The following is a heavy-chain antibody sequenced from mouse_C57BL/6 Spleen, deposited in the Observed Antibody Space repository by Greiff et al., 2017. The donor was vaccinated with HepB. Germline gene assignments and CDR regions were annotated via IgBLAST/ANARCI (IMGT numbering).Heavy chain of an antibody. CDR1: GYTFTSYW. V-gene: IGHV1-61*01. J-gene: IGHJ4*01. D-gene: IGHD4-1*01. CDR2: IYPSDSET. CDR3: ARVNWPYAMDY. Sequence: VQLQQPGAELVRPGSSVKLSCKASGYTFTSYWMDWVKQRPGQGLEWIGNIYPSDSETHYNQKFKDKATLTVDKSSSTAYMQLSSLTSEDSAVDDGARVNWPYAMDYWGQGTSVTVSS.